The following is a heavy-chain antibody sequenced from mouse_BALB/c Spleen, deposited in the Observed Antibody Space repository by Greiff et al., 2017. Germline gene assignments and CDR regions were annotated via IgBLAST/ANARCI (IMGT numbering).Heavy chain of an antibody. CDR3: ARLYDGYYVEDY. J-gene: IGHJ2*01. Sequence: VQLQQPGAELVKPGASVKLSCKASGYTFTSYWMHWVKQRPGQGLEWIGEINPSNGRTNYNEKFKSKATLTVDKSSSTAYMQLSSLTSEDSAVYYCARLYDGYYVEDYWGQGTTLTVSS. CDR1: GYTFTSYW. V-gene: IGHV1S81*02. CDR2: INPSNGRT. D-gene: IGHD2-3*01.